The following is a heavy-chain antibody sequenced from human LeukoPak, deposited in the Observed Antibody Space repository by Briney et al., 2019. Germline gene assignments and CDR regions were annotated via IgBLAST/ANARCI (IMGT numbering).Heavy chain of an antibody. D-gene: IGHD3-3*01. CDR1: GGSISSYY. CDR2: IYYSGST. Sequence: SETLSLTCTVSGGSISSYYWSWIRQPPGKGLEWIGYIYYSGSTNYNPSLKSRVTISVDTSKNRFSLKLSSVTAADTAVYYCARGKFWSGYYTGIGDYYYYGMDVWNQGTTVTVSS. CDR3: ARGKFWSGYYTGIGDYYYYGMDV. V-gene: IGHV4-59*01. J-gene: IGHJ6*02.